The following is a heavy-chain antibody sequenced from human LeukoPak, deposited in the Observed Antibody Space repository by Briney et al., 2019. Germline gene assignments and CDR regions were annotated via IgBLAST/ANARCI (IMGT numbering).Heavy chain of an antibody. D-gene: IGHD3-16*02. V-gene: IGHV3-7*03. CDR3: GRYRAAKEGAAFDY. J-gene: IGHJ4*02. CDR2: IKQDGSEK. CDR1: GFTFSSYW. Sequence: PGGSLRLSCAASGFTFSSYWMSWVRQAPGKGLEWVANIKQDGSEKYYVDSVKGRFTISRDNAKNSLYLQMNSLRAEDTAVYYCGRYRAAKEGAAFDYWGKGPLVPVSS.